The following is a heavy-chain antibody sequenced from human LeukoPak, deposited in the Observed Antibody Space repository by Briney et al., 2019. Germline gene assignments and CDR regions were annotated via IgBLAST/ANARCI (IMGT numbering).Heavy chain of an antibody. CDR2: INQDGTEK. V-gene: IGHV3-7*01. J-gene: IGHJ4*02. CDR3: ATNAGVIGTRPHQRYYFDY. Sequence: GGSLRLSCAASGFTFNSSWMSWVRRAPGKGLEWVANINQDGTEKYFVDSVKGRFTISRDNAKNSLYVQMNSLRAEDTAVYYCATNAGVIGTRPHQRYYFDYWGQGALVTVSS. D-gene: IGHD6-6*01. CDR1: GFTFNSSW.